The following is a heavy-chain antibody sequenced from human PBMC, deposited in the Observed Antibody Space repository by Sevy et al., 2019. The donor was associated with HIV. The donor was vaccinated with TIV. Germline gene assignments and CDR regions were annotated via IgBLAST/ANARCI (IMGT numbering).Heavy chain of an antibody. J-gene: IGHJ4*02. CDR3: AREGCTKPHDY. CDR2: LSFGCGEI. V-gene: IGHV3-23*01. Sequence: GGSLRLSCATSGFSFSKYSMSWVRQPPGKGLEWVSTLSFGCGEINYADSVKGRFTISRDNSKSSVYLQMNNLRPEDTAVYYCAREGCTKPHDYWGQGSLVTVSS. CDR1: GFSFSKYS. D-gene: IGHD2-8*01.